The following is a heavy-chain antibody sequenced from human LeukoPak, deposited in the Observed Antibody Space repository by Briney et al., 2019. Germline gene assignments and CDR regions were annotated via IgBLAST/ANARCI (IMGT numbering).Heavy chain of an antibody. J-gene: IGHJ4*02. Sequence: SETLSLTCTVSGGSIRSSSYYWGWVRQPPGKGLEWIGSVYYSGSTYYNPSLKSRVTISIDTSENQFSLKVSSVTAADTAVYYCARHQAAMEHAGDYWGQGTLVTVSS. CDR1: GGSIRSSSYY. D-gene: IGHD5-18*01. CDR3: ARHQAAMEHAGDY. V-gene: IGHV4-39*01. CDR2: VYYSGST.